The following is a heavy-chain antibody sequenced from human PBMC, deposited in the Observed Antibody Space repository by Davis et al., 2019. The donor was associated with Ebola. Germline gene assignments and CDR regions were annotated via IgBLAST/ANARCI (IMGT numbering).Heavy chain of an antibody. CDR1: GGSFSGYY. J-gene: IGHJ6*02. D-gene: IGHD5-24*01. Sequence: GSLRLSCAVYGGSFSGYYWSWIRQPPGKGLEWIGEINHSGSTNYNPSLKSRVTISVDTSKNQFSLKLSSVTAADTAVYYCARERWLHLRLDVWGQGTTVTVSS. CDR3: ARERWLHLRLDV. V-gene: IGHV4-34*01. CDR2: INHSGST.